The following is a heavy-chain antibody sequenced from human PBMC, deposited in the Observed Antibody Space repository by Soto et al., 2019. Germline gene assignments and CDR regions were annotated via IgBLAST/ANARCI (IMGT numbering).Heavy chain of an antibody. Sequence: QVQLQESGPGLVKPSETLSLTCSVSGGSVSSGSYYWSWLRQPPGKGLGWIGSVFHSGRPNYNPSPKSRVTISVDTSRKQFSLTLSAVTAADTALYFCGRWGAAATVYWYFDLWGRGTPVIVSS. CDR2: VFHSGRP. CDR3: GRWGAAATVYWYFDL. J-gene: IGHJ2*01. V-gene: IGHV4-61*01. CDR1: GGSVSSGSYY. D-gene: IGHD6-25*01.